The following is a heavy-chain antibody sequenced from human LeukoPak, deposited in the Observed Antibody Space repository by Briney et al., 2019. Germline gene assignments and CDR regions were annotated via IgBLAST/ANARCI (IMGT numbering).Heavy chain of an antibody. CDR2: ISSSSSYI. Sequence: GGSLRLSCAASGFTFSSYSMNWVRQAPGKGLEWVSSISSSSSYIYYADSVKGRFTISRDNAKNSLYLQMNSLRAEDTAVYYCARDLPRAWLRSYWYFDLWGRGTLVTVSS. CDR3: ARDLPRAWLRSYWYFDL. D-gene: IGHD5-12*01. V-gene: IGHV3-21*01. J-gene: IGHJ2*01. CDR1: GFTFSSYS.